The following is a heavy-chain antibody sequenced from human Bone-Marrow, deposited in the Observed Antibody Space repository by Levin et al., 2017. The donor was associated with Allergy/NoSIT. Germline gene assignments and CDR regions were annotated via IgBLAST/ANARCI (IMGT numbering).Heavy chain of an antibody. V-gene: IGHV4-4*07. Sequence: PSETLSLTCTVSGGALSDDYWSWIRQPAGKGLEWIGRIYSSGYTNFHPSVRSRVTMSVDTSQNQFSLKLTSVTAADTAVYYCASGGGGAVRPADSWGQGTLVTVSS. CDR2: IYSSGYT. CDR3: ASGGGGAVRPADS. D-gene: IGHD3-10*01. CDR1: GGALSDDY. J-gene: IGHJ4*02.